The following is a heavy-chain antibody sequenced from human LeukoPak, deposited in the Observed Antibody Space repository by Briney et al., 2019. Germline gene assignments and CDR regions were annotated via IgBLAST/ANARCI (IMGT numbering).Heavy chain of an antibody. Sequence: GGSLRLSCAASGFTFSSYSMNWVRQAPGKGLEWVSSISSSSSYIYYADSVKGRFTISRDNAKISLYLQMNSLRAEDTAVYYCARGITMVRGVIITTEYYFDYWGQGTLVTVSS. CDR1: GFTFSSYS. J-gene: IGHJ4*02. D-gene: IGHD3-10*01. CDR2: ISSSSSYI. CDR3: ARGITMVRGVIITTEYYFDY. V-gene: IGHV3-21*01.